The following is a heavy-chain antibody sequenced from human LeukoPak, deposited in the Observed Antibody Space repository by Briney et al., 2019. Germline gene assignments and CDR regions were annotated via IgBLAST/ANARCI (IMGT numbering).Heavy chain of an antibody. D-gene: IGHD6-13*01. J-gene: IGHJ3*02. Sequence: SETLSLTCAVSGYSISSGYYWGWIRQPPGKGLEWIGSIYHSGSTYYNPSLKSRVTISVDTSKNQFSLKLSSVTAADTAVYYCASLSYSRGAFDIWGQGTMVTVSS. V-gene: IGHV4-38-2*01. CDR1: GYSISSGYY. CDR3: ASLSYSRGAFDI. CDR2: IYHSGST.